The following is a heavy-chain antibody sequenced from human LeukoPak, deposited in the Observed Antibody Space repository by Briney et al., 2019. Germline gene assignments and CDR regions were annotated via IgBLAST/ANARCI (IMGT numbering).Heavy chain of an antibody. V-gene: IGHV3-30*03. CDR3: ARDPY. Sequence: GRSLRLSCAASGFTFSSYGMHWVRQAPGKGLEWVAVISYDGSNKYYADSVKGRFTISRDNSKNTLYLQMNSLRAEDTAVYYCARDPYWGQGTLVTVSS. CDR1: GFTFSSYG. J-gene: IGHJ4*02. CDR2: ISYDGSNK.